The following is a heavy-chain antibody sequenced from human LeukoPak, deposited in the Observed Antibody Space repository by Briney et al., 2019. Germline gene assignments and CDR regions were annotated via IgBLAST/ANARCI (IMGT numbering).Heavy chain of an antibody. CDR3: AGGLSNYYYTVGY. V-gene: IGHV3-74*01. J-gene: IGHJ4*02. D-gene: IGHD3-3*01. Sequence: GGSLRLSCTTSGFTVTNYWMHWVRQAPGKGLVWVSRINSDGSNTNYAGSVKGRFTISRDNARNTLYLQMNSLRAEDTAVYYCAGGLSNYYYTVGYWGQGTLVTVSS. CDR2: INSDGSNT. CDR1: GFTVTNYW.